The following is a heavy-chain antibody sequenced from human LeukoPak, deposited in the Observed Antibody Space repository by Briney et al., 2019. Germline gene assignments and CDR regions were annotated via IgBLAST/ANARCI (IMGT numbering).Heavy chain of an antibody. CDR3: ARGLLWFGELDY. Sequence: PGGSLRLSCAASGFTFSSYGMHWVRQAPGKGLEWVAVIWYDGSNKYYADSVKGRFTISRDNSKNTPYLQMNSLRAEDTAVYYCARGLLWFGELDYWGQGTLVTVSS. CDR2: IWYDGSNK. V-gene: IGHV3-33*01. D-gene: IGHD3-10*01. CDR1: GFTFSSYG. J-gene: IGHJ4*02.